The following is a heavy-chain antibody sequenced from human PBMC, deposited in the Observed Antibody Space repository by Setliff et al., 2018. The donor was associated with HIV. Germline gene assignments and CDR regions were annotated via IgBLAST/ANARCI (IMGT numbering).Heavy chain of an antibody. Sequence: SETLSLTCTVSGASMSSGDYYWSWTRQPSGKGLEWIGYIYYSGNSYYNPSLKSRVTLSVDTSKNQFSLKVNSVTAADTAVYYCAREVNIPVRGITDDAFDIWGQGTMVTVSS. D-gene: IGHD3-10*01. J-gene: IGHJ3*02. CDR1: GASMSSGDYY. V-gene: IGHV4-30-4*08. CDR3: AREVNIPVRGITDDAFDI. CDR2: IYYSGNS.